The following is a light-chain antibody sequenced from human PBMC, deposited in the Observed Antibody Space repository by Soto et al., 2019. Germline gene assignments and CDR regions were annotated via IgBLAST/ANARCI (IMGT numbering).Light chain of an antibody. J-gene: IGLJ3*02. V-gene: IGLV1-44*01. Sequence: QSVLTQPPSMSGTPGQRVTISCSGSRSNIGSNTVNWYQQVPGAAPKLLIYSDYVRPSGVPDRFSGSKSGTSASLAISGLQSEDEAVYYCAAWDDSLNGVFGGGTKLTVL. CDR2: SDY. CDR1: RSNIGSNT. CDR3: AAWDDSLNGV.